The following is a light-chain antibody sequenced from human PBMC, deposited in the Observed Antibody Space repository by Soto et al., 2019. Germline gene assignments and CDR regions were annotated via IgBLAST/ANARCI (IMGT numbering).Light chain of an antibody. V-gene: IGLV2-14*01. CDR1: SSDVGAYNY. Sequence: QSALTQPASVSGSPGQSIAISCTGTSSDVGAYNYVSWYQQPPGKAPKLMIYDVSNRASGVSDRFSGSKSGNTDSLTISGLQTEDEAYYYCKSYTTTSTYVFGTGTKVTVL. J-gene: IGLJ1*01. CDR3: KSYTTTSTYV. CDR2: DVS.